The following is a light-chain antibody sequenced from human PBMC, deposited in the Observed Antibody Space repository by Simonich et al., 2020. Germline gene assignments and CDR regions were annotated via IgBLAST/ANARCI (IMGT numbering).Light chain of an antibody. J-gene: IGKJ5*01. CDR2: WAS. CDR1: LSVLYSSNNKNY. CDR3: QQYYSTPIT. Sequence: DIVMTQSPDSLAVSLGGRATINCKSSLSVLYSSNNKNYLAWYQQKPGQPPKLLIYWASTRESGVPDRFSGSGSGTDFTLTISSLQAEDVAVYYCQQYYSTPITFGQGTRLEIK. V-gene: IGKV4-1*01.